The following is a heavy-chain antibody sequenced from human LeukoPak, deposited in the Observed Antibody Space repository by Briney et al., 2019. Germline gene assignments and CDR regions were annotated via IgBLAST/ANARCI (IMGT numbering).Heavy chain of an antibody. V-gene: IGHV4-59*08. CDR1: GGSISSYY. CDR2: IYYSGST. Sequence: PSETLSLTCTVSGGSISSYYWSWIRQPPGKGLEWIGYIYYSGSTSYNPSLKSRVTISVDTSKNQFSLNLSSVTVADTAVYYCARHRPGPYDYWGLGTLVTVSS. CDR3: ARHRPGPYDY. J-gene: IGHJ4*02.